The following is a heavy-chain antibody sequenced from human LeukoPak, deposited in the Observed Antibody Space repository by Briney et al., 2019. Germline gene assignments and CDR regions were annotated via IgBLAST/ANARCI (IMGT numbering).Heavy chain of an antibody. V-gene: IGHV4-39*01. CDR1: GGSISSSSYY. J-gene: IGHJ4*02. Sequence: SETLSLTCTVSGGSISSSSYYWGWIRQPPGKGLEWIGSIYYSGSTYYNPSLKSRVTISVDTSKNQFSLKLSSVTAADTAVYYCARLTDSGATTSHFDYWGQGTLVTVSS. CDR3: ARLTDSGATTSHFDY. D-gene: IGHD1-26*01. CDR2: IYYSGST.